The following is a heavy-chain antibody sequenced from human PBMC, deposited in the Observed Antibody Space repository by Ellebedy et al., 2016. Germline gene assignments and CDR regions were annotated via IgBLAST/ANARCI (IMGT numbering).Heavy chain of an antibody. D-gene: IGHD7-27*01. Sequence: GESLKISCKGSGYSFTSYWIGWVRQMPGKGLEWMGIIYPGDSDIRYSPSFQGQVNIAADKSFSTAYLQWSGLKASDTAMYYCARVHTGTFLFDYWGQGTLVTVSS. V-gene: IGHV5-51*01. CDR2: IYPGDSDI. CDR3: ARVHTGTFLFDY. J-gene: IGHJ4*02. CDR1: GYSFTSYW.